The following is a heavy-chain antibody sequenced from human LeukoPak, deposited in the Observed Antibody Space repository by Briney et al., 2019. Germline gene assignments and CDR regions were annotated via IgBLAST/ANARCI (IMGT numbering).Heavy chain of an antibody. V-gene: IGHV1-2*06. CDR3: ARDQNDYGDYNY. J-gene: IGHJ4*02. CDR1: GYTFTGYY. D-gene: IGHD4-17*01. CDR2: INPNSGGS. Sequence: GASVKASCKASGYTFTGYYMHWVRQAPGQGLEWMGRINPNSGGSNYAQKFQGRVTMTRDTSISTVYMELNRLRSDDTAIYYCARDQNDYGDYNYWGKGTLVTVSS.